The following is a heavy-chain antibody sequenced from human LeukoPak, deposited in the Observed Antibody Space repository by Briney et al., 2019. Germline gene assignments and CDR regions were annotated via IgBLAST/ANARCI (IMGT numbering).Heavy chain of an antibody. V-gene: IGHV5-51*01. Sequence: GESLKISCQGSGYSFTNYWIGWVRQMPGKGLEWMGIIYPGDSDTRYSPSFQGQVTISADKSISTAYLQWSSLKASDTAMYYCARRRGGGSSRDYYYYYMDVWGKGTTVTVSS. D-gene: IGHD1-26*01. J-gene: IGHJ6*03. CDR1: GYSFTNYW. CDR3: ARRRGGGSSRDYYYYYMDV. CDR2: IYPGDSDT.